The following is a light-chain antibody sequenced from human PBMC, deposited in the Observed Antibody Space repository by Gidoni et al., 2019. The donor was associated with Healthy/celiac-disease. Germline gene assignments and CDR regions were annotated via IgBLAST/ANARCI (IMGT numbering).Light chain of an antibody. CDR3: QQYYSYPIT. CDR1: QGISRY. V-gene: IGKV1-8*01. J-gene: IGKJ5*01. Sequence: AIRLTQSQSSFSASTCDRVTITCRESQGISRYLAWYQQKPGKAPKLLIYAASTLQSGVPSRFSGSGSGTDFTLTISCLQAEDLAIYYCQQYYSYPITFGQGTRLEIK. CDR2: AAS.